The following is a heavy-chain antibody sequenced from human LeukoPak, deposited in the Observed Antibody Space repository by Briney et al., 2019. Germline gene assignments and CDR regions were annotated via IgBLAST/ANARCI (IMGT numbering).Heavy chain of an antibody. V-gene: IGHV5-51*01. CDR1: GYIFTNYW. J-gene: IGHJ4*02. Sequence: GESLKISCKGSGYIFTNYWIAWVRQMPGKGLEWMGMIYPVDSDTRYSPSFHGQVTISVDKSISTAYLQWRSLKASDTAMYYCARLEGNAFLDYWGQGTLVTVSS. D-gene: IGHD2-8*01. CDR2: IYPVDSDT. CDR3: ARLEGNAFLDY.